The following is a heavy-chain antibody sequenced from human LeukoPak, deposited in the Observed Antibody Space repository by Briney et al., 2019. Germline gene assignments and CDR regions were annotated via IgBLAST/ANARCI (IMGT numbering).Heavy chain of an antibody. D-gene: IGHD3-16*01. Sequence: SVKVSCKASGGTFSSYAISWVRQAPGQGLEWMGGIIPIFGTANYAQKFQGRVTITADESTSTAYMELSSLRSEDTAVYYCARDLLGPGDAWYAFDIWGQGTMVTVSS. CDR2: IIPIFGTA. V-gene: IGHV1-69*01. CDR3: ARDLLGPGDAWYAFDI. J-gene: IGHJ3*02. CDR1: GGTFSSYA.